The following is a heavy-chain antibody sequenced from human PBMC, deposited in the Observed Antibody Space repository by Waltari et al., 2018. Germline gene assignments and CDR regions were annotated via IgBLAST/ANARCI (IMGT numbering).Heavy chain of an antibody. CDR2: IYYSGST. V-gene: IGHV4-39*07. CDR1: GGSISSSSYY. Sequence: QLQLQESGPGLVKPSETLSLTCTVSGGSISSSSYYWGWIRQPPGKGLEWIGSIYYSGSTYYNPSLKSRVTISVDTSKNQFSLKLSSVTAADTAVYYCAREGSGYYSGMDVWGQGTTVTVSS. D-gene: IGHD3-3*01. CDR3: AREGSGYYSGMDV. J-gene: IGHJ6*02.